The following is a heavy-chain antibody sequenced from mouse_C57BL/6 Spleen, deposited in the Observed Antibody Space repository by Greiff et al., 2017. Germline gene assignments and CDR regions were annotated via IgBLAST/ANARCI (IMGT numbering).Heavy chain of an antibody. CDR3: ARSQALYGNYEGFAY. V-gene: IGHV1-72*01. D-gene: IGHD2-1*01. CDR2: IDPNSGGT. Sequence: QVQLQQPGAELVKPGASVKLSCKASGYTFTSYWMHWVKQRPGRGLEWIGRIDPNSGGTKYNEKFKSKVTLTVDKPSSTAYMQLSSLTSEGSAVYYCARSQALYGNYEGFAYWGQGTLVTVSA. CDR1: GYTFTSYW. J-gene: IGHJ3*01.